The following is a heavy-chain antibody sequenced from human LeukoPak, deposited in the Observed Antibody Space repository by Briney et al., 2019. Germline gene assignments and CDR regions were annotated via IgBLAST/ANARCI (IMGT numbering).Heavy chain of an antibody. J-gene: IGHJ4*02. CDR3: ARGYSGYGARIAVARTPLDY. CDR2: ISAYNGNT. D-gene: IGHD5-12*01. Sequence: GASVTVSCKASGYTFTSYGISWVRQAPGQGLEWMGWISAYNGNTNYAQKLQGRVTMTTDTSTSTAYMELRSLRSDDTAVYYCARGYSGYGARIAVARTPLDYWGQGTLVTVSS. CDR1: GYTFTSYG. V-gene: IGHV1-18*01.